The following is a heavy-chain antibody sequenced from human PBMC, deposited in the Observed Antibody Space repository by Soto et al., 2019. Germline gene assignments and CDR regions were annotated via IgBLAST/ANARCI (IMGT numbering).Heavy chain of an antibody. CDR1: GGSISSSSYY. V-gene: IGHV4-39*01. J-gene: IGHJ4*02. D-gene: IGHD3-16*01. CDR3: ASPLFEGEPNFDY. Sequence: QLQLQESGPGLVKPSETLSLTCTVSGGSISSSSYYWGWIRQPPGKGLEWIGSIYYSGSTYYNPSLKRRVTISVDTSKNQFSLKLSSVTAADTAVYYCASPLFEGEPNFDYWGQGTLVTVSS. CDR2: IYYSGST.